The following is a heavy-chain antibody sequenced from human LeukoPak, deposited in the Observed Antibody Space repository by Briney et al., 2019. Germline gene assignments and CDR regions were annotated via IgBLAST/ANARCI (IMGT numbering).Heavy chain of an antibody. D-gene: IGHD3-9*01. CDR2: FFYSGST. V-gene: IGHV4-39*07. J-gene: IGHJ4*02. Sequence: PSETLSLTCTVSGGSISSRPYCWGWIRQPPGKGLEWLGSFFYSGSTNYKPSLKSRVTISVDTSKNQFSLKLSSVTAADTAVYYCARGPYYDILTGYYLDYWGQGTLVTVSS. CDR1: GGSISSRPYC. CDR3: ARGPYYDILTGYYLDY.